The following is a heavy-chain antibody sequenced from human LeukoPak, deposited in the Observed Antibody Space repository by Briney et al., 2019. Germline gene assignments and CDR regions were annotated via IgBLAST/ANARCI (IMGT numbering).Heavy chain of an antibody. J-gene: IGHJ3*02. CDR3: ARVFPGIAVAGTGAFDI. CDR1: GGSISSYY. V-gene: IGHV4-59*01. CDR2: IYYSGST. Sequence: SETLSLTCTVSGGSISSYYWSWIRQPPGKGLEWIGYIYYSGSTNYNPSLKSRVTISVDTSKNQFSPKLSSVTAADTAVYYCARVFPGIAVAGTGAFDIWGQGTMVTVSS. D-gene: IGHD6-19*01.